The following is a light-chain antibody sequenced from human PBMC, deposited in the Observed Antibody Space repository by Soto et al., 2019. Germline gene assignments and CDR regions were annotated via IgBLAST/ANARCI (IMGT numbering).Light chain of an antibody. CDR1: NSNIGRYS. V-gene: IGLV1-44*01. CDR3: AAWDDNLNGPL. J-gene: IGLJ3*02. Sequence: QFALTQPPSLSGTPGQRVTISCSGSNSNIGRYSVNWYQHFPGTAPKILIYSDDERPSGVPDRFSGSKSGTSASLAISGLHSEDEAEYYCAAWDDNLNGPLFGGGTKLTVL. CDR2: SDD.